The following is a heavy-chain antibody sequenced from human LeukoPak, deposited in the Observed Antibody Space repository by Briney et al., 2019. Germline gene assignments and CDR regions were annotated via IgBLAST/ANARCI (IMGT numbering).Heavy chain of an antibody. CDR2: ISNSGST. J-gene: IGHJ4*02. Sequence: SETLSLTCTVSGGSISSSSHYWGWIRQPPGKGLEWIGSISNSGSTYYNPSLKSRVTISVDTSNNQFSLKLSSVTAADTAVYYCARQLRGYCSSTSCYNFDYWGQGTLVTVSS. V-gene: IGHV4-39*01. CDR3: ARQLRGYCSSTSCYNFDY. CDR1: GGSISSSSHY. D-gene: IGHD2-2*01.